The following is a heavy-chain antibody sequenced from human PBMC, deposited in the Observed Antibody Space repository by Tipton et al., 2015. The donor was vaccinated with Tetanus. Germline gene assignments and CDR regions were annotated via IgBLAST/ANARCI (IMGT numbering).Heavy chain of an antibody. D-gene: IGHD3-3*01. CDR3: TRDPEIHPGYEFWSGYRCYFDY. J-gene: IGHJ4*02. CDR2: IRSKAYGGTT. V-gene: IGHV3-49*03. Sequence: SLRLSCTASGSTFGDYAMSWFRQAPGKGLEWVGFIRSKAYGGTTEYAASVKGRFIISRDDSKSIGYLQMNSLKIEGTAVYYGTRDPEIHPGYEFWSGYRCYFDYGGQGTLVTVSS. CDR1: GSTFGDYA.